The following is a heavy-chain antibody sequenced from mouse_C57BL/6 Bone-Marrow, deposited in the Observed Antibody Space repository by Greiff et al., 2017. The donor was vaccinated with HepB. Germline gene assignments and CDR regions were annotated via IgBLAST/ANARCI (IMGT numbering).Heavy chain of an antibody. D-gene: IGHD1-1*01. J-gene: IGHJ1*03. CDR1: GYTFTSYW. CDR3: ARSPDYYGSSYRYFDV. CDR2: IYPSDSET. Sequence: QVQLQQPGAELVRPGSSVKLSCKASGYTFTSYWMDWVKQRPGQGLEWIGNIYPSDSETHYNQKFKDKATLTVDKFSSTAYMQLSSLTSEDSAVYYCARSPDYYGSSYRYFDVWGTGTTVTVSS. V-gene: IGHV1-61*01.